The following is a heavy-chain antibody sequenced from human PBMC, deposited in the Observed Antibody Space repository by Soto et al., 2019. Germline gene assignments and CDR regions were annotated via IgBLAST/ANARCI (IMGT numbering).Heavy chain of an antibody. D-gene: IGHD2-21*01. CDR3: AKVRKVVIAFTGALDY. CDR2: ISGSGGST. Sequence: GGSLRLSCAASGFTFSSYAMSWVRQAPGKGLEWVSAISGSGGSTYYADSVKGRFTISRDNSKNTLYLQMNSLRAEDTAVYYCAKVRKVVIAFTGALDYWGQGTLVTVSS. J-gene: IGHJ4*02. CDR1: GFTFSSYA. V-gene: IGHV3-23*01.